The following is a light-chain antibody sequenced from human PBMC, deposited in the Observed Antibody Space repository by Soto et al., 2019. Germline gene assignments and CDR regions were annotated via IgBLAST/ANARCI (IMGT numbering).Light chain of an antibody. CDR3: QQSSSFYT. J-gene: IGKJ2*01. CDR2: GAS. V-gene: IGKV3-20*01. Sequence: EIVLTQSPGTLSLSPGERATLSCRASQSVSSAYLAWYQQIPGQAPRLLIYGASSRATGIPDRFSGSGSGTDFTLTISGLEPEDFAVYYCQQSSSFYTFGQGTKLEIK. CDR1: QSVSSAY.